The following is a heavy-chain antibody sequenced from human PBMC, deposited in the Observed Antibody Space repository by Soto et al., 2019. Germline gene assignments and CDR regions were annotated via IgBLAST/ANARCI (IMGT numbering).Heavy chain of an antibody. CDR2: ISGSGSST. J-gene: IGHJ4*02. CDR1: GFTFSSYA. V-gene: IGHV3-23*01. CDR3: ARVDYYGSGSYPLGY. Sequence: PGGSLRLSCAASGFTFSSYAMSWVRQAPGKGLEWVSAISGSGSSTYYADSVKGRFTISRDNAKNSLYLQMNSLRAEDTAVYYCARVDYYGSGSYPLGYWGQGTLVTVSS. D-gene: IGHD3-10*01.